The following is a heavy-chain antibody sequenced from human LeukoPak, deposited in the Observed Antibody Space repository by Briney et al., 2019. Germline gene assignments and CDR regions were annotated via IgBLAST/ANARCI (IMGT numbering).Heavy chain of an antibody. CDR1: GFTLSNYW. D-gene: IGHD1-1*01. CDR3: ARAGVTNQLGETYWYFDL. CDR2: IEKDGSAT. V-gene: IGHV3-7*01. Sequence: PGGSLRPSCTASGFTLSNYWMTWVRQAPGKGLEWVAKIEKDGSATCYVDSMKGRFTVSRDNAANSLYLQMSNLGVEDTALYSCARAGVTNQLGETYWYFDLWGRGTLVTVSS. J-gene: IGHJ2*01.